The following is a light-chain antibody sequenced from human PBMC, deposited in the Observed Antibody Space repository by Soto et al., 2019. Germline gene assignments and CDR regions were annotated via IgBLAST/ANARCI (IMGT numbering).Light chain of an antibody. J-gene: IGKJ5*01. CDR2: DAS. CDR3: QQRSNWSIT. V-gene: IGKV3-11*01. CDR1: RSVRTN. Sequence: EVMMTQFPDTVSVTPGETVTLSCGASRSVRTNLAWYQQRPGQAPRLLIYDASNRATGIPARFSGSGSGTDFTLTISSLEPEDFAVYYCQQRSNWSITFGQGTRLEIK.